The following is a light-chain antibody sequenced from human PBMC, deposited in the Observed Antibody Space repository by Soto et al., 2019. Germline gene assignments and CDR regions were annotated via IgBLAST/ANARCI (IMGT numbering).Light chain of an antibody. CDR3: QQYNNWPPRAT. V-gene: IGKV3-15*01. J-gene: IGKJ3*01. CDR1: LTVSTN. Sequence: DIVMTQSPATLSVSPGERATLSCRASLTVSTNLAWYQQKPGQAPRLLIYYASTWATGIPARFSGSGSVKEFTLTISSVQSEDSAVYYCQQYNNWPPRATFGPGTKLEIK. CDR2: YAS.